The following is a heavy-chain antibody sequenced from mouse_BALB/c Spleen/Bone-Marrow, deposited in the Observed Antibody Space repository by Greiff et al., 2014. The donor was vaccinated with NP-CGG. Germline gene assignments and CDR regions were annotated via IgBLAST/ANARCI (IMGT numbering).Heavy chain of an antibody. V-gene: IGHV14-3*02. CDR3: ARYYYGSSYFDY. Sequence: EVMLVESGAELVKPGASVKLSCTASGFNIKDTYMHWVKQRPERGLEWIGRIDPANGNTKYDPKFQGKATITADTSSNTAYLQLSSLTSEDTAVYYCARYYYGSSYFDYWGQGTTLTVSS. J-gene: IGHJ2*01. D-gene: IGHD1-1*01. CDR2: IDPANGNT. CDR1: GFNIKDTY.